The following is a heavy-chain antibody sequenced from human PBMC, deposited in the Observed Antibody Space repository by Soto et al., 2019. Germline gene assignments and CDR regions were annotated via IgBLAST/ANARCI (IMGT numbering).Heavy chain of an antibody. Sequence: QVQLVESGGGLVKPGGSLRLSCAASGFTFSDYYMSWIRQAPGKGLEWVSYISSSSSYTNYADSVKGRFTISRDNAKNSLYLQMNSLRAEDTAVYYCARALPPYTYDSSGYYLDYWGQGTLVTVSS. V-gene: IGHV3-11*06. CDR3: ARALPPYTYDSSGYYLDY. D-gene: IGHD3-22*01. CDR2: ISSSSSYT. CDR1: GFTFSDYY. J-gene: IGHJ4*02.